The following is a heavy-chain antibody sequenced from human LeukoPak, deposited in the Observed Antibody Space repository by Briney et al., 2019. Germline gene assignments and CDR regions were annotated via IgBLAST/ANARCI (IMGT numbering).Heavy chain of an antibody. J-gene: IGHJ5*01. D-gene: IGHD6-13*01. Sequence: TSAKVSCKASGFTFTSSAMQWVRQARGQRLEWIGWIVVGSGNTNYAQKFQERVTITRDMSTSTAYMELSSLRSEDTAVYYCAAGDIAAAGTVPWGQGTLVTVSS. CDR1: GFTFTSSA. V-gene: IGHV1-58*02. CDR2: IVVGSGNT. CDR3: AAGDIAAAGTVP.